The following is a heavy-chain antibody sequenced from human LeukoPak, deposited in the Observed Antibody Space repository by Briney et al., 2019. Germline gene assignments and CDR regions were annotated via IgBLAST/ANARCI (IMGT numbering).Heavy chain of an antibody. CDR3: ARDYDFWSGTTYFDY. Sequence: SETLSLTCTVSGGSISSYYWSWIRQPAGKGLEWIGRIYTSGSTNYNPSLKCRVTMSVDTSKNQFSLKLSSVTAADTAVYYCARDYDFWSGTTYFDYWGQGTLVTVSS. J-gene: IGHJ4*02. V-gene: IGHV4-4*07. D-gene: IGHD3-3*01. CDR1: GGSISSYY. CDR2: IYTSGST.